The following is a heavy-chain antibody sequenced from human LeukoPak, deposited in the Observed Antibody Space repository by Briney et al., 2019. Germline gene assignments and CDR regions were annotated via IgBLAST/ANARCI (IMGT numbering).Heavy chain of an antibody. CDR2: ISPYGSDT. V-gene: IGHV5-51*01. CDR3: ARLTSSWSFDY. J-gene: IGHJ4*02. Sequence: GESLQISCKGSGYSFTNYWIGWVRQMPGKGLEWVGIISPYGSDTRYSPSFQGQVTISADKSITTAYLQWSSLKASDTAMYYCARLTSSWSFDYWGQETLVTVSS. CDR1: GYSFTNYW. D-gene: IGHD6-13*01.